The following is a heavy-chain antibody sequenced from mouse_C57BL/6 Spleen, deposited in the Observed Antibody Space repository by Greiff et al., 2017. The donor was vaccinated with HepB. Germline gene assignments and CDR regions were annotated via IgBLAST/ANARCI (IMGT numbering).Heavy chain of an antibody. CDR1: GYTFTTYP. J-gene: IGHJ2*01. CDR3: ARGDYYGSSFDY. Sequence: QVHVKQSGAELVKPGASVKMSCKASGYTFTTYPIEWMKQNHGKSLEWIGNFHPYNDDTKYNEKFKGKATLTVEKSSSTVYLELSRLTSDDSAVYYCARGDYYGSSFDYWGQGTTLTVSS. D-gene: IGHD1-1*01. V-gene: IGHV1-47*01. CDR2: FHPYNDDT.